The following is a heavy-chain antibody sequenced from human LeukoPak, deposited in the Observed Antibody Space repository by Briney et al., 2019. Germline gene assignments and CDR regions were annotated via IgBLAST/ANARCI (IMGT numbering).Heavy chain of an antibody. Sequence: SGATLANPRQTLTLTCTFSEFSLSTSGVGVGWMRHLPGKALEWLTLIYCDDGQLYSPSLKSRLNITKHNPKNQVVHTTTNMNPLDTATYYCAHRLVYYYASGSDPPFDYWGGETLVTVSS. CDR1: EFSLSTSGVG. CDR2: IYCDDGQ. J-gene: IGHJ4*02. D-gene: IGHD3-10*01. CDR3: AHRLVYYYASGSDPPFDY. V-gene: IGHV2-5*02.